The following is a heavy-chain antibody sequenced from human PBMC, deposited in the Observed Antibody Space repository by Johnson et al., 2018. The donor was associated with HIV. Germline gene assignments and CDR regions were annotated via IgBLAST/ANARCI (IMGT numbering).Heavy chain of an antibody. D-gene: IGHD5-24*01. CDR1: GFTFSTYW. Sequence: VQLVESGGGLVQPGGSLRLSCAASGFTFSTYWMNWVRQAPGKGLVWVSRLNSDGSRTDYADSVKGRFTISRDNAKNTLHLQMNSLRAEDTAVYYCARDGPWLQSQRDAFDIWGQGTMVTVSS. CDR2: LNSDGSRT. J-gene: IGHJ3*02. CDR3: ARDGPWLQSQRDAFDI. V-gene: IGHV3-74*01.